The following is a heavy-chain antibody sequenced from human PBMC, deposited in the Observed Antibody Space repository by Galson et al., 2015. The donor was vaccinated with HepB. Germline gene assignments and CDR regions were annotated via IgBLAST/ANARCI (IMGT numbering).Heavy chain of an antibody. V-gene: IGHV4-39*01. CDR2: LYHSGNT. D-gene: IGHD2/OR15-2a*01. CDR1: GASMISPNYY. J-gene: IGHJ4*01. CDR3: ARRTTGWHQDDY. Sequence: SETLSLTCAVSGASMISPNYYWGWIRQPPGKGLEWVGSLYHSGNTFYNPSLRGRLTISLDTSKRQISLRLTSVTAADTAVYYCARRTTGWHQDDYWGRGTLVIVSS.